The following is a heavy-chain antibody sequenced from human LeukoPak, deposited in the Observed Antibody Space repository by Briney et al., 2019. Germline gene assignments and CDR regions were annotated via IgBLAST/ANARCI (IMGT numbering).Heavy chain of an antibody. CDR3: ARSYDSSGTNWFDP. CDR2: ISAYNGNT. V-gene: IGHV1-18*03. CDR1: GYTFTSYG. Sequence: GASVKVSCKASGYTFTSYGISWVRQAPGQGLEWMGWISAYNGNTNYAQKLQGRDTMTTDTSTSTAYMELRSLRSDDMAVYYCARSYDSSGTNWFDPWGQGTLVTVSS. J-gene: IGHJ5*02. D-gene: IGHD3-22*01.